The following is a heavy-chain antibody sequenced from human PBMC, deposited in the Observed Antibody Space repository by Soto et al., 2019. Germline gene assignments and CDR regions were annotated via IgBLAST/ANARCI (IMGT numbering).Heavy chain of an antibody. CDR3: AKDLYYDSSGPIKNWFDP. J-gene: IGHJ5*02. D-gene: IGHD3-22*01. Sequence: PGGSLRLSCAASGFTFSNYGMHWVRQAPGKGLEWVAIISYDGDNEYYADSVRGRFTISRDNSKNTLYLQMNSLRAEDTAVYYCAKDLYYDSSGPIKNWFDPWGQGTLVTVSS. V-gene: IGHV3-30*18. CDR1: GFTFSNYG. CDR2: ISYDGDNE.